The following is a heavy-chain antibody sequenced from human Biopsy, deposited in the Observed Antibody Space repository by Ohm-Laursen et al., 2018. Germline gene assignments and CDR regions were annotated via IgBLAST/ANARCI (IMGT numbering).Heavy chain of an antibody. CDR1: GGSISSGFYY. V-gene: IGHV4-61*01. D-gene: IGHD2-2*01. CDR3: ARRPYTRDNWFDP. CDR2: VYYSGTT. J-gene: IGHJ5*02. Sequence: SETLSLTCTVSGGSISSGFYYWSWIRQPPGKGLEWIGHVYYSGTTNYNPSLKSRVTISVDTSKNQFSLTLTSVTVADTAIYYCARRPYTRDNWFDPWGQGTLVTVSS.